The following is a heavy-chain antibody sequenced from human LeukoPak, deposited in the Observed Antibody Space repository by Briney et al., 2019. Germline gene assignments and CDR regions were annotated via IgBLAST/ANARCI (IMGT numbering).Heavy chain of an antibody. J-gene: IGHJ4*02. D-gene: IGHD3-22*01. Sequence: GGSLRLSCAASGFTFSSYAMSWVRQAPGKGLEWVSAISGSGGSTYYADSVKGRFTISRDNSKNMLYLQMNSLRAEDTAVYYCAKDRPNYYDTSGHYYRRNGDCWGQGTLVTVSS. V-gene: IGHV3-23*01. CDR3: AKDRPNYYDTSGHYYRRNGDC. CDR1: GFTFSSYA. CDR2: ISGSGGST.